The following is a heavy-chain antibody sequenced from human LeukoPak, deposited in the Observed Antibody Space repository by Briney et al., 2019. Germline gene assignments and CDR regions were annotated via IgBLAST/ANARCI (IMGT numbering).Heavy chain of an antibody. V-gene: IGHV4-39*07. D-gene: IGHD4-23*01. Sequence: SETLSLTCTVSGGSISSGSYYWSWIRQPAGKGLEWIGSIYYSGSTYYNPSLKSRVTISVDTSKNQFSLKLRSVTAADTAVYYCARDPAVVTPEAVDIWGQGTKVTVSS. J-gene: IGHJ3*02. CDR1: GGSISSGSYY. CDR2: IYYSGST. CDR3: ARDPAVVTPEAVDI.